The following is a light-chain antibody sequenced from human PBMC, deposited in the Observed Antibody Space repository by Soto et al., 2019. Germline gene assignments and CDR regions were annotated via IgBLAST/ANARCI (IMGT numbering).Light chain of an antibody. CDR1: QGIRNY. J-gene: IGKJ5*01. CDR2: IAS. V-gene: IGKV1-9*01. CDR3: QQVNSYPIT. Sequence: DIQLTQSPSFLSASVGDRVTITCRASQGIRNYLARYQQKPGRAPKLLIYIASTLQSGVPSRFSGSYSGTEFTLTITSLQPEDFATYYCQQVNSYPITFGQGTRLENK.